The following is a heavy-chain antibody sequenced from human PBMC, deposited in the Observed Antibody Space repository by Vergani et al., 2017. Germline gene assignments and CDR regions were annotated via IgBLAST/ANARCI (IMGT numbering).Heavy chain of an antibody. J-gene: IGHJ5*02. V-gene: IGHV4-38-2*01. D-gene: IGHD3-22*01. CDR2: IYYSGST. CDR3: ARWAGGITMIPSGGFDP. CDR1: GYSISSGYY. Sequence: QVQLRESGPGLVKPSETLSLTCAVSGYSISSGYYWGWIRQPPGKGLEWIGYIYYSGSTYYNPSLKSRVTISVDTSKNQFSLKLSSVTAADTAVYYCARWAGGITMIPSGGFDPWGQGTLVTVSS.